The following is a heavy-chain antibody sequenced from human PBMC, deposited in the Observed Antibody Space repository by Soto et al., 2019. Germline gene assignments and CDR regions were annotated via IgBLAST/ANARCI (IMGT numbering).Heavy chain of an antibody. J-gene: IGHJ4*02. CDR3: AKGRGGSGSLTPRVDF. CDR1: GFTFNNYA. D-gene: IGHD3-10*01. V-gene: IGHV3-23*01. Sequence: EVQLLDSGGGLVQPGGSLRLSCAASGFTFNNYAMTWVRQAPGKALEWVSAISGGGDTTSYADSVKGRFTVSRDGSKNTLYLQMSSLRAEDTALYYCAKGRGGSGSLTPRVDFWGQGTLVTVS. CDR2: ISGGGDTT.